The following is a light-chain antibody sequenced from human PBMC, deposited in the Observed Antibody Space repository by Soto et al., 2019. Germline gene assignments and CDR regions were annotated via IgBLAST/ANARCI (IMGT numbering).Light chain of an antibody. Sequence: EIQMTQSPSTLSASRGDRVTITCRASQSVYSWLAWFQQKPGKAPKLLMQKVSNLASGVPSRFSGSGSGTEFTPTISTLQPDDFATSYRQQYNTYPLSFGGSTNVEIK. CDR2: KVS. J-gene: IGKJ4*01. CDR3: QQYNTYPLS. CDR1: QSVYSW. V-gene: IGKV1-5*03.